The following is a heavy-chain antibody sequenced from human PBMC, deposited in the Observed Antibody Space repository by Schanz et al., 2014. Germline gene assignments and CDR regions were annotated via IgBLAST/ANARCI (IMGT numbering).Heavy chain of an antibody. CDR1: GFTFSDYY. CDR2: ISNSGYTI. D-gene: IGHD2-2*01. Sequence: QVQLVESGGGLVKPGGSLRLSCAASGFTFSDYYMNWIRQAPGKGLEWVSYISNSGYTIYYADSVKGRFTISRDNAKNSLSLQMNSVRAEDTAVYYCARDRRGYCSTTSCHIFDYWGQGTLVTFSS. CDR3: ARDRRGYCSTTSCHIFDY. J-gene: IGHJ4*02. V-gene: IGHV3-11*04.